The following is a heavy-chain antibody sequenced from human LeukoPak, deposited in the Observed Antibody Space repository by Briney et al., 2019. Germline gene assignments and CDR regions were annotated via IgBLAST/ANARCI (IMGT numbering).Heavy chain of an antibody. CDR2: ITGSGGRT. Sequence: GGSLRLSCATSQFKFNNYGMTWVRQALGKGLEWVSSITGSGGRTQYADSVQGRFTISRDNSKNTLYLQMNSLRAEDTAVYYCAKDSNGDYIGTFDIWGQGTMVTVSS. D-gene: IGHD4-17*01. V-gene: IGHV3-23*01. CDR1: QFKFNNYG. CDR3: AKDSNGDYIGTFDI. J-gene: IGHJ3*02.